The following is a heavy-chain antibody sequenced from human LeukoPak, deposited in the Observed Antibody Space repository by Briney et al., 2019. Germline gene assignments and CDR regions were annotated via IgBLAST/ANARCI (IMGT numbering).Heavy chain of an antibody. Sequence: ASVKVSCKASGGTFSSYAISWVRQAPGQGLEWMGRIIPILGIANYAQKFQGRVTITADKSTSTAYMELSSLRSEDTAVYYCATVGYCGGDCPPSGYWGQGTLVTVSS. V-gene: IGHV1-69*04. CDR3: ATVGYCGGDCPPSGY. CDR2: IIPILGIA. CDR1: GGTFSSYA. J-gene: IGHJ4*02. D-gene: IGHD2-21*01.